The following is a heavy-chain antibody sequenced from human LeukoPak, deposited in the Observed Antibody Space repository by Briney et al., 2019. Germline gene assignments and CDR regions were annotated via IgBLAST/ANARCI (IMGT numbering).Heavy chain of an antibody. V-gene: IGHV3-30*02. J-gene: IGHJ5*02. CDR3: AKDMIFGVVPNWFDP. CDR2: IRYDGSNK. D-gene: IGHD3/OR15-3a*01. Sequence: AGGSLRLSCAASGFTFSSYSMNWVRQAPGKGLEWVAFIRYDGSNKYYADSVKGRFTISRDNSKNTLYLQMNSLRAEDTAVYYCAKDMIFGVVPNWFDPWGQGTLVTVSS. CDR1: GFTFSSYS.